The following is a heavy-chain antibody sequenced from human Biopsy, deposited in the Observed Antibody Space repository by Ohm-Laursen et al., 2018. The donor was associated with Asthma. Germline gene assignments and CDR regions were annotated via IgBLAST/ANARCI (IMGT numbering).Heavy chain of an antibody. CDR3: AKEVFPGWELRRGPDA. J-gene: IGHJ5*02. D-gene: IGHD1-26*01. CDR2: ISFDGTNR. Sequence: ALRLSCAHSGLSFSNYGRHWVRPAPGKGMDWVAVISFDGTNRNYTDSVKGRFSISRDNSRNTLHLEMNSLRAEDTAVYFCAKEVFPGWELRRGPDAWGQGTLVTVSS. V-gene: IGHV3-30*18. CDR1: GLSFSNYG.